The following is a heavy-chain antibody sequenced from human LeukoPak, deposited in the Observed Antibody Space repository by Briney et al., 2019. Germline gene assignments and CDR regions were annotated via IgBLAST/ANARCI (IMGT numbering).Heavy chain of an antibody. D-gene: IGHD2/OR15-2a*01. CDR1: GFTFSSRW. Sequence: GGSLRLSCAASGFTFSSRWMHWVRQAPGKGLVWVSRINSDGSTTSYADSVKGRFTISRDNAKNTVYLQMTSLRTGDTAVYYCARDILYRDTDWGQGTLVTVSS. CDR2: INSDGSTT. CDR3: ARDILYRDTD. V-gene: IGHV3-74*01. J-gene: IGHJ4*02.